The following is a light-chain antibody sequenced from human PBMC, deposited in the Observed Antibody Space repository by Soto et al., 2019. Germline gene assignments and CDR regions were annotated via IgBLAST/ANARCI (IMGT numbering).Light chain of an antibody. J-gene: IGKJ1*01. CDR1: QSISSW. V-gene: IGKV1-5*03. CDR3: QQYNSYSST. CDR2: KAS. Sequence: DIQMTQSPSTLSASVGDRVTITCRASQSISSWLAWYQQKPGKAPKLLIYKASSLVSGVPSRFSGSGSGTEVSLNISSLQPDDFATYFCQQYNSYSSTFRQGNKVQIE.